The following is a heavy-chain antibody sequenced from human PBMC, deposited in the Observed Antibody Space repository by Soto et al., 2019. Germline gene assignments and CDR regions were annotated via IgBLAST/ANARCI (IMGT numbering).Heavy chain of an antibody. J-gene: IGHJ4*02. V-gene: IGHV3-21*01. D-gene: IGHD3-10*01. CDR1: GITFSSHS. CDR3: ARDMYAYGFFDY. CDR2: ISRGSAYI. Sequence: EVQLVESGGGLVKPGGSLRLSCVASGITFSSHSVNWVRQAPGKGLEWVSSISRGSAYIYYRDSVKGRFTISRDNAKNSLYLQMNSLRVEDTAVYYCARDMYAYGFFDYWGQGTLVTVSS.